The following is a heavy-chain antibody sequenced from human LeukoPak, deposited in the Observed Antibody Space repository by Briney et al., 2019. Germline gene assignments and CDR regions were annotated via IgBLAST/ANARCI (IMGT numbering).Heavy chain of an antibody. Sequence: SETLSLTCTVSGGSISTSNYYWGWIRQPPGKGLEWIGNIFYSGSTYYNPSLKSRVTISVDTSKNQFSLKLSSVTAADTAVYYCARPGRQWLVTYYFDYWGQGTLVTVSS. V-gene: IGHV4-39*01. CDR3: ARPGRQWLVTYYFDY. J-gene: IGHJ4*02. D-gene: IGHD6-19*01. CDR2: IFYSGST. CDR1: GGSISTSNYY.